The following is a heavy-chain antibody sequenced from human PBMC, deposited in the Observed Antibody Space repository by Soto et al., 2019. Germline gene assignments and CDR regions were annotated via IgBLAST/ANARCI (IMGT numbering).Heavy chain of an antibody. V-gene: IGHV4-34*01. CDR1: GGSFSGYY. D-gene: IGHD5-12*01. CDR2: INHSGST. Sequence: SETLSLTCAVYGGSFSGYYWSWIRQPPGKGLEWIGEINHSGSTNYNPSLKSRVTISVDTSKNQFSLKLSSVTAADTALYYCARGIGYSGYDYREEFDYWGQGTLVTVSS. CDR3: ARGIGYSGYDYREEFDY. J-gene: IGHJ4*02.